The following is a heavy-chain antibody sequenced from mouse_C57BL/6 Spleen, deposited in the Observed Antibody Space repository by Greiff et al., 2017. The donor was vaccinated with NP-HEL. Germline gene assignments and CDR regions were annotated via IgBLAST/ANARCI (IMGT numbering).Heavy chain of an antibody. J-gene: IGHJ4*01. Sequence: VQLQQSGPELVKPGDSVKISCKASGYSFTGYFMNWVMQSHGKSLEWIGRINPYNGDTFYNQKFKGKATLTVDKSSSTAHMELRSLTSEDSAVYYCARGGTTVVAPMDYWGQGTSVTVSS. D-gene: IGHD1-1*01. V-gene: IGHV1-20*01. CDR3: ARGGTTVVAPMDY. CDR2: INPYNGDT. CDR1: GYSFTGYF.